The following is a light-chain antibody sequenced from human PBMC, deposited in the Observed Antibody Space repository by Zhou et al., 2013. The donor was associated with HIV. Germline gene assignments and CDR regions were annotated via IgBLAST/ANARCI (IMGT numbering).Light chain of an antibody. CDR2: DAS. V-gene: IGKV3D-20*02. J-gene: IGKJ5*01. CDR3: QQRSKWPT. Sequence: ETLLTQSPGTLSLSPGEGATLSCRASQSVSSSYLAWYQQKPGQAPRLLIYDASTRATGIPARFSGSGSGTDFTLTISSLEPEDFAVYYCQQRSKWPTFGQGTRL. CDR1: QSVSSSY.